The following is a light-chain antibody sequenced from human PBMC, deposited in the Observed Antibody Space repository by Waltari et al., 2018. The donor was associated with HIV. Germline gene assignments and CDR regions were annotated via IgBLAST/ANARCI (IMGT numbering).Light chain of an antibody. CDR1: SSDMGGYHY. CDR3: ASYGGTNDLV. V-gene: IGLV2-8*01. CDR2: EVT. J-gene: IGLJ3*02. Sequence: QSALTQPPSASGSPGPSVAISCTGTSSDMGGYHYVSWYQQHPGKAPKLMIFEVTKRPSGVPDRFSGSKSGNTASLTVSGLQAEDEADYYCASYGGTNDLVFGGGTKLTVL.